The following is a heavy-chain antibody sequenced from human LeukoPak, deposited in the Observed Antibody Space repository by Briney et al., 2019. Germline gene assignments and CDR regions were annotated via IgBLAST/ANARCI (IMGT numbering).Heavy chain of an antibody. D-gene: IGHD6-13*01. CDR3: ASNVGIAAAGTGPTHYYYYYYMDV. J-gene: IGHJ6*03. CDR1: GVSFSGYY. V-gene: IGHV4-34*01. Sequence: SETLSLTCAVYGVSFSGYYWSWIRQPPGKGLDWIGEINHSGSTNYNPSLKSRVTISVDMSKNQFPLKLRSVTAADSAVYYCASNVGIAAAGTGPTHYYYYYYMDVWGKGTTVTISS. CDR2: INHSGST.